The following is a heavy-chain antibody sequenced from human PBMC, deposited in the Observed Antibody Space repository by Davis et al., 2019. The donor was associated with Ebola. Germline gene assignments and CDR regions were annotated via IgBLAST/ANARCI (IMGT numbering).Heavy chain of an antibody. J-gene: IGHJ6*02. D-gene: IGHD6-19*01. CDR2: IYSGGST. CDR3: ARGLENYYYGMDV. CDR1: GFTVSSNY. Sequence: GESLKISCAASGFTVSSNYMSWVRQAPGKGLEWVSVIYSGGSTYYADSVKGRFTISRDNSKNTLYLQMNSLRAEDTAVYYCARGLENYYYGMDVWGQGTTVTVSS. V-gene: IGHV3-53*01.